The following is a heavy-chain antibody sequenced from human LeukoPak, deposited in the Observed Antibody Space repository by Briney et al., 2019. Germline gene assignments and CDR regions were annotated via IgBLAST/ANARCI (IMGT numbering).Heavy chain of an antibody. CDR1: GGSISGSSYY. J-gene: IGHJ5*02. D-gene: IGHD6-19*01. CDR2: IYDSGIT. Sequence: PSEILSLTCTVSGGSISGSSYYWGWIRQPPGKGLEWIGSIYDSGITYYNPSLKSRVIISVDTSKNQFSLKLSSVTAADTAVYYCARPGSSGWYTGNWFDPWGQGTLVTVSS. CDR3: ARPGSSGWYTGNWFDP. V-gene: IGHV4-39*01.